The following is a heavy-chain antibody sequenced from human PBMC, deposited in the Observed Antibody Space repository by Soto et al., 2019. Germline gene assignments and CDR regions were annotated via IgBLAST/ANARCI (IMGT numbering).Heavy chain of an antibody. CDR3: AREMRTGYYYGSENGRAFDI. V-gene: IGHV4-59*01. J-gene: IGHJ3*02. CDR2: IYYSGST. D-gene: IGHD3-10*01. CDR1: ASSITSYY. Sequence: SVTLSLTGTAAASSITSYYWSCVLQPPWKGLEWIGYIYYSGSTNYNPSLKSRVTISVDTSKNQFSLKLSSVTAADTAVYYCAREMRTGYYYGSENGRAFDIWGQGTMVT.